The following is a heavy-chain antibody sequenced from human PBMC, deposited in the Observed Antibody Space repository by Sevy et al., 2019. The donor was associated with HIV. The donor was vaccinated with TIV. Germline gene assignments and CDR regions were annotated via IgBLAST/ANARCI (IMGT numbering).Heavy chain of an antibody. D-gene: IGHD3-22*01. CDR3: AKDSYSSIYYGELDY. J-gene: IGHJ4*02. Sequence: GGSLRLSCAASGFTFDNYAMNWVRQTPGKGLEWVSAISGSGGSTYHAESVKGRFTVSRDNSRSILYLQMKSLRPEDTAVYYCAKDSYSSIYYGELDYWGQGTLVTVSS. CDR2: ISGSGGST. CDR1: GFTFDNYA. V-gene: IGHV3-23*01.